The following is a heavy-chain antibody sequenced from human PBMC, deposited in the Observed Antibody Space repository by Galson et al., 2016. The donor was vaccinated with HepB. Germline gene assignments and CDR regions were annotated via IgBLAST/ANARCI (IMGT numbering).Heavy chain of an antibody. J-gene: IGHJ6*04. V-gene: IGHV3-23*01. Sequence: SGFTFRNYGMTWVRQAPGKGLEVVSSISRSGDSTDYADSVKGRFTISRDNSKNTLSPQMNSLTADDTAIYYCVQGSTAPAVWGKGTTVTVSS. CDR2: ISRSGDST. CDR1: GFTFRNYG. D-gene: IGHD2-2*01. CDR3: VQGSTAPAV.